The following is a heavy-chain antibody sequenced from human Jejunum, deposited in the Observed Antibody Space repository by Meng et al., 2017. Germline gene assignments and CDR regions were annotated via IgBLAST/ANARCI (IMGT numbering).Heavy chain of an antibody. CDR2: AYYSGST. D-gene: IGHD2-2*01. Sequence: QLQLQASGPGLVKPSETLSLTFTVSGGSITSHPYYWAWIRHPPGKGLEWIGSAYYSGSTYYNPSLRSRVTISVDTSKDQFSLRLSSVTASDTALYYCARNCTNTRCSHRGFDNWGQGSLVTVSS. CDR3: ARNCTNTRCSHRGFDN. CDR1: GGSITSHPYY. J-gene: IGHJ4*02. V-gene: IGHV4-39*01.